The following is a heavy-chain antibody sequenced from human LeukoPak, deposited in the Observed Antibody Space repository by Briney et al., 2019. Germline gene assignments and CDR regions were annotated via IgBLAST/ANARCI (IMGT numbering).Heavy chain of an antibody. D-gene: IGHD4-17*01. CDR3: VVDRRPGPTVTTFSSFDF. CDR2: ISRTSKTI. Sequence: PGGSLRLSCAASGFTFSIYNMNWVRQAPGKGLGWVSYISRTSKTIYYADFVKGRCIISRNNAENSLYLQMHSLTAEHTAVYYCVVDRRPGPTVTTFSSFDFWGQGTRVVVSS. J-gene: IGHJ4*01. V-gene: IGHV3-48*04. CDR1: GFTFSIYN.